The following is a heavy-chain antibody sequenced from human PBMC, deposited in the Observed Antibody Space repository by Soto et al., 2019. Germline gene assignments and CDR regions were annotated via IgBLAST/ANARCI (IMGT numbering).Heavy chain of an antibody. V-gene: IGHV3-23*01. CDR3: AKVPNWGSHSYFDY. J-gene: IGHJ4*02. CDR1: GFSLRNYA. Sequence: AGCVRLCCAASGFSLRNYAMSWVRQAPGRGLEWVSAISSSGGGTYYADSVKGRFTISRDNSERSLYLQMNSLRAEDTALYYCAKVPNWGSHSYFDYWGRRTLVTVSS. CDR2: ISSSGGGT. D-gene: IGHD7-27*01.